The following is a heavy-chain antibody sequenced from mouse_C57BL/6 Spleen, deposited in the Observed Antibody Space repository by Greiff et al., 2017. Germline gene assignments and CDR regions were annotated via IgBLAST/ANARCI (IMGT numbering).Heavy chain of an antibody. V-gene: IGHV1-7*01. CDR3: ARRGNDGSDLYFDV. Sequence: QFQLQQSGAELANPGASVKLSCKASGYTFTSYWMHWVKQRPGQGLEWIGYIKPSSGDTKYNQNFKNQATLTADKSARTADMPLSSLTNVDSAIYYCARRGNDGSDLYFDVWGTGTTVTVSA. CDR2: IKPSSGDT. CDR1: GYTFTSYW. J-gene: IGHJ1*03. D-gene: IGHD1-1*01.